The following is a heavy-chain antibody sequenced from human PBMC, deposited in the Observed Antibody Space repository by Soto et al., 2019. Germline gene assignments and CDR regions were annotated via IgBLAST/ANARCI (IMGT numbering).Heavy chain of an antibody. CDR2: ISHSGNSR. CDR3: ARAVGSYDAFDI. V-gene: IGHV3-11*01. Sequence: QVQLVESGGGLVKPGGSLRLSCAASGFTFSDSYMSWIRQAPGKGLEWVSSISHSGNSRYYADSVKGRFTISRDNAKNSLYRQMNSLRAEDTAVYYCARAVGSYDAFDIWGQGTMVTVSS. D-gene: IGHD1-26*01. J-gene: IGHJ3*02. CDR1: GFTFSDSY.